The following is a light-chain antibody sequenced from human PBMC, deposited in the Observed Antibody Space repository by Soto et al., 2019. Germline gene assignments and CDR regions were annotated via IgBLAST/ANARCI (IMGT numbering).Light chain of an antibody. Sequence: EIVLTQSPGTLSLSPGERATLSCRASQSVSSSFVAWFQQKPGQAPRLLIHHTSTGATGIPDRFSGSGSGTDFTLTINRLEPEDFAMYFCQQYGSSPWTFGQGTKVDIK. CDR1: QSVSSSF. V-gene: IGKV3-20*01. CDR3: QQYGSSPWT. CDR2: HTS. J-gene: IGKJ1*01.